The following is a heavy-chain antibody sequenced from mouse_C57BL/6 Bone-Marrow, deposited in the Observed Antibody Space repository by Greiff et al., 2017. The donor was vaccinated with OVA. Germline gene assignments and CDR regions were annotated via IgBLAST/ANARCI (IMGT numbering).Heavy chain of an antibody. J-gene: IGHJ4*01. D-gene: IGHD1-1*01. Sequence: EVQGVESGGDLVKPGGSLKLSCAASGFTFSSYGMSWVRQTPDKRLAWVATISSGGSYTYYPDSVKGRFTISRDNAKNTLYLQMSSLKSEDTAMYYCARQGFLLLRHYAMDYWGQGTSVTVSS. CDR3: ARQGFLLLRHYAMDY. CDR1: GFTFSSYG. CDR2: ISSGGSYT. V-gene: IGHV5-6*01.